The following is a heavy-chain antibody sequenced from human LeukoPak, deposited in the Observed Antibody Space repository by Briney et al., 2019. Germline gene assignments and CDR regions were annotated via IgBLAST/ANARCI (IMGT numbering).Heavy chain of an antibody. J-gene: IGHJ4*02. CDR2: IWYDGSNK. D-gene: IGHD6-19*01. Sequence: GRSLRLSCAASGFTFSRHGMHWVRQAPGKGLEWVALIWYDGSNKYYADSVKGRFTISRDNSKNTLYLQMNSLRAEDTAVYYCASTRPLGYSSGWYYFDYWGQGTLVTVSS. V-gene: IGHV3-33*01. CDR3: ASTRPLGYSSGWYYFDY. CDR1: GFTFSRHG.